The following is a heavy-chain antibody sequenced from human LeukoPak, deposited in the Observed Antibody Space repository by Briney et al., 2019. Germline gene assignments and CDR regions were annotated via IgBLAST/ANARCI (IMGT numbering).Heavy chain of an antibody. D-gene: IGHD3-9*01. CDR3: ARDRDYDILTGLGYYGMDV. V-gene: IGHV4-61*01. CDR1: GYSISSGYY. CDR2: IYYSGST. Sequence: SETLSLTCTVSGYSISSGYYWGWIRPPPGTGLEWIGYIYYSGSTNYNPSLKSRVTISVDTSKNQFSLKLRSVTAADTAVYYCARDRDYDILTGLGYYGMDVWGQGTTVTVSS. J-gene: IGHJ6*02.